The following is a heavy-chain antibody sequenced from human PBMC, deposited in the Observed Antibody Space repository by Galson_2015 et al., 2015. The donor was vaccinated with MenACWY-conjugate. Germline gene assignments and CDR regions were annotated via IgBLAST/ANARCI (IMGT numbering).Heavy chain of an antibody. J-gene: IGHJ4*02. D-gene: IGHD1-26*01. CDR3: ATGGGNYFGPIGGLFDY. Sequence: SLRLSCAASGFMFSSYAMSWVRQAPGKGLEWVSTISGSGDSTYYADSVKGRSTISRDHSKNTLYLHMNSLRAEDTAVYYCATGGGNYFGPIGGLFDYWGQVPLVTVSS. CDR2: ISGSGDST. V-gene: IGHV3-23*01. CDR1: GFMFSSYA.